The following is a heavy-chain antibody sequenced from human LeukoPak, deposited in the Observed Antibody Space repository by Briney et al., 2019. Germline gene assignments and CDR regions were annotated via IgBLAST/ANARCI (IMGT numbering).Heavy chain of an antibody. J-gene: IGHJ4*02. CDR1: GAYINTYY. CDR3: ARGGKYYDYVWGSYIFDY. D-gene: IGHD3-16*01. CDR2: IYYSGTT. Sequence: SETLSLTCTVSGAYINTYYWSWIRQPPGKGLEWIGYIYYSGTTSYNPSLKTRVTMSVDTSKNKFSLNLSSVTAADTAVYYCARGGKYYDYVWGSYIFDYWGQGTLVTVSS. V-gene: IGHV4-59*01.